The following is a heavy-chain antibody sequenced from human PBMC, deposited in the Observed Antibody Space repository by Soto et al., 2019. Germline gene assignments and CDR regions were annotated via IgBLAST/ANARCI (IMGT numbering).Heavy chain of an antibody. V-gene: IGHV3-30-3*02. CDR1: GFTFRSYG. J-gene: IGHJ5*02. Sequence: QVKLVESGGGVVQPGRSRRLSCVTSGFTFRSYGMHWVRQSPDKGLEWVAVIKSDGTTADYIESVKGRFFISRDNSKKTVYLQMNHLRPGDTGIYYCAKPRSSLEWPPFDPWGQGTLVTVSS. D-gene: IGHD3-3*01. CDR2: IKSDGTTA. CDR3: AKPRSSLEWPPFDP.